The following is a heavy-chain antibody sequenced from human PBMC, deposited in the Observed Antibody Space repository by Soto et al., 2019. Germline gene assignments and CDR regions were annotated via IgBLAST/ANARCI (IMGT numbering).Heavy chain of an antibody. J-gene: IGHJ5*02. Sequence: EVHLVESGGGLVQPGGSLRLSCAASGFTVSSNYMSWVRQAAGKGLEWVSVIYTGGSTDYADSVNGRFTISRDNSKNTLYLQMNNLRVEDTAVYYWAREGSGTFYTWGQGTLVTVSS. CDR3: AREGSGTFYT. CDR1: GFTVSSNY. D-gene: IGHD3-10*01. CDR2: IYTGGST. V-gene: IGHV3-66*01.